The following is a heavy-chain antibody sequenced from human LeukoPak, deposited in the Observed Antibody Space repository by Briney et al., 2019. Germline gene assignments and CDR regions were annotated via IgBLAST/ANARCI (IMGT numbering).Heavy chain of an antibody. Sequence: GASVKVSCKASGYTFTSNNMHWVGKPPGQGLEWMGIINPSGGSTSYAQKFQGRVTMTRDTSTSTVYMELSSLRSEDTAVYYCARFPNRGTSFPLDYWGQGTLVTVSS. J-gene: IGHJ4*02. CDR1: GYTFTSNN. CDR2: INPSGGST. D-gene: IGHD2-2*01. CDR3: ARFPNRGTSFPLDY. V-gene: IGHV1-46*01.